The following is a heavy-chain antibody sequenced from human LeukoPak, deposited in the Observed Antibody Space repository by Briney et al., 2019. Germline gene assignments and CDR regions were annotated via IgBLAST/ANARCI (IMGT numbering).Heavy chain of an antibody. CDR1: GYTFSSYW. Sequence: GESLRISCKGSGYTFSSYWIGWLRQMPGKGLEWVGIIYPGDSDTRYSPSLQGQVTISVDTSIGTAYLQWSSLKASDTAIYYCARQNDFRLDYWGQGTLVTVSS. V-gene: IGHV5-51*01. CDR2: IYPGDSDT. D-gene: IGHD3-3*01. J-gene: IGHJ4*02. CDR3: ARQNDFRLDY.